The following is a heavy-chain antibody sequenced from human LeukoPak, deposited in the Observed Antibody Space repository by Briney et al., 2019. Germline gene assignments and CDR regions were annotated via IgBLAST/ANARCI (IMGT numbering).Heavy chain of an antibody. D-gene: IGHD2-15*01. CDR1: GFTFSSYE. J-gene: IGHJ5*02. CDR3: AREDPRIIGYCSGGSCNWFDP. CDR2: ISSSGNTI. Sequence: GGSLRLSCAASGFTFSSYEMNWVRQAPGKGLEWVSYISSSGNTIYYADSVKGRFTISRDNAKNSLHLQMNSLRAEDTAVYYCAREDPRIIGYCSGGSCNWFDPWGQGTLVTVSS. V-gene: IGHV3-48*03.